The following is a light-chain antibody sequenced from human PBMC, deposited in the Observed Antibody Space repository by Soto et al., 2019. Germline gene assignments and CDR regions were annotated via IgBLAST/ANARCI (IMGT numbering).Light chain of an antibody. J-gene: IGKJ5*01. V-gene: IGKV3-15*01. CDR1: QSVSSN. CDR3: QQYNNWPPIT. Sequence: EIVMTQSPATLSVSPGERATLSCRASQSVSSNLAWYQQKPGQAPRLLIYGASTMATGIPARFSGSGSGTEFTLTISSRQSADFAVYYCQQYNNWPPITFGQGTRLEIK. CDR2: GAS.